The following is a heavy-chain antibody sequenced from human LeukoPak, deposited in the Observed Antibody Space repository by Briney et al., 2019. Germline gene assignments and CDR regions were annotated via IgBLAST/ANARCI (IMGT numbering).Heavy chain of an antibody. CDR1: GFTFGSYS. Sequence: GGSLRLSCAGSGFTFGSYSMSWVRQAPGKGLEWVSVISGSGDSTFYTDFGKGRFTISRDDSKNTLYLQMSSLRADDTAVYYCAKGSSASCYSSVNFWGQGTLVTVSS. CDR2: ISGSGDST. CDR3: AKGSSASCYSSVNF. J-gene: IGHJ4*02. V-gene: IGHV3-23*01. D-gene: IGHD2-15*01.